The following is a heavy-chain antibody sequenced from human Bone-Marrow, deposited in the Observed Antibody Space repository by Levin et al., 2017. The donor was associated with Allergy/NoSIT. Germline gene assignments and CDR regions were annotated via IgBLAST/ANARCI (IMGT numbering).Heavy chain of an antibody. V-gene: IGHV4-31*03. J-gene: IGHJ4*02. D-gene: IGHD3-9*01. CDR3: ARTSYDILTGYYLGAFDY. CDR2: IYYSGST. CDR1: GGSISSGGYY. Sequence: SETLSLTCTVSGGSISSGGYYWSWIRQHPGKGLEWIGYIYYSGSTYYNPSLKSRVTISVDTSKNQFFLNLSSVTAADTAVYYCARTSYDILTGYYLGAFDYWGQGTLVTVSS.